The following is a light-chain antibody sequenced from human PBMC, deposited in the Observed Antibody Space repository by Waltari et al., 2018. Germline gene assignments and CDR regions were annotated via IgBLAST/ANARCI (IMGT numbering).Light chain of an antibody. CDR2: LAS. Sequence: DVVMTQSPDSLAVSLGERATINCKSSQSLLYNSNNKHYLAWYQQKPGKPLKLLIYLASIRESGVPDRFSGSGSGTDFTLTISGLQAEDVASYFCLQYLHTPRTFGQGTKVEIK. J-gene: IGKJ1*01. V-gene: IGKV4-1*01. CDR3: LQYLHTPRT. CDR1: QSLLYNSNNKHY.